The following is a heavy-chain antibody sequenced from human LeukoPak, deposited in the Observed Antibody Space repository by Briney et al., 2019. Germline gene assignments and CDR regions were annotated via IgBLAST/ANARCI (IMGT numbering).Heavy chain of an antibody. Sequence: GGSLRLSCAASGFTFSIYWMSWVRQPPGKGLEWVANIKPDGSKQYHVDSVRGRYTMSRDNAGNSLYLQMNSLRVEDTAVYYCARGDGRGTADYWGQGTLVTVSS. CDR1: GFTFSIYW. D-gene: IGHD1-7*01. CDR2: IKPDGSKQ. V-gene: IGHV3-7*01. J-gene: IGHJ4*02. CDR3: ARGDGRGTADY.